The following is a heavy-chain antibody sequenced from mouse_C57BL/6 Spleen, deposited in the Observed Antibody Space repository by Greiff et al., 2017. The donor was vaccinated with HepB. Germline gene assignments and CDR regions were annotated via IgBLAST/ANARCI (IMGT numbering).Heavy chain of an antibody. D-gene: IGHD4-1*01. CDR3: ARTGTGYYFDY. CDR2: IYPGDGDT. J-gene: IGHJ2*01. V-gene: IGHV1-82*01. Sequence: LQESGPELVKPGASVKISCKASGYAFSSSWMNWVKQRPGKGLEWIGRIYPGDGDTNYNGKFKGKATLTADKSSSTAYMQLSSLTSEDSAVYFCARTGTGYYFDYWGQGTTLTVSS. CDR1: GYAFSSSW.